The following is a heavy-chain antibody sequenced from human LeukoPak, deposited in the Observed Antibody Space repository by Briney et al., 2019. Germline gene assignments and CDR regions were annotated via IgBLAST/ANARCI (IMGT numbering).Heavy chain of an antibody. J-gene: IGHJ6*02. CDR2: ISSSGSTI. CDR1: GFTFSDYY. D-gene: IGHD3-22*01. V-gene: IGHV3-11*01. CDR3: ASEVFGSSGYYLPLSLGMDV. Sequence: GGSLRLSCAASGFTFSDYYMSWIRQAPGKGLEWVSYISSSGSTIYYADSVKGRFTISRDNAKNSLYLQMNSLRAEDTAVYYCASEVFGSSGYYLPLSLGMDVWGQGTTVTVSS.